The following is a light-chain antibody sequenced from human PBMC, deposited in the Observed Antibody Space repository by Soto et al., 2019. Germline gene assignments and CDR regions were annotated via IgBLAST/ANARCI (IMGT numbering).Light chain of an antibody. CDR1: SSDVGGFNH. CDR3: ASYTGRGTYV. J-gene: IGLJ1*01. CDR2: DVT. Sequence: QSALTQPASVSGSPGQSISISCTGTSSDVGGFNHVSWHLQSPGKAPKLIIYDVTHRPLGISNRFSGSKSGSTASLTISGLQAEDEAEYFCASYTGRGTYVFGTGTKVTVL. V-gene: IGLV2-14*01.